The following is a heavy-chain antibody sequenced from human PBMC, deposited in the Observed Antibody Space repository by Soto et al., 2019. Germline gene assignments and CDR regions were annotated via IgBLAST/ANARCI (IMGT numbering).Heavy chain of an antibody. CDR2: IWYDGSNK. J-gene: IGHJ4*02. Sequence: AGGSLRLSCAASGFTFSSYGMHWVRQAPGKGLEWVAVIWYDGSNKYYADSVKGRFTISRDNSKNTLYLQMNSLRAEDTAVYYCARDLTKLIAVAGTPLDYWGQGTLVTVSS. D-gene: IGHD6-19*01. CDR3: ARDLTKLIAVAGTPLDY. CDR1: GFTFSSYG. V-gene: IGHV3-33*01.